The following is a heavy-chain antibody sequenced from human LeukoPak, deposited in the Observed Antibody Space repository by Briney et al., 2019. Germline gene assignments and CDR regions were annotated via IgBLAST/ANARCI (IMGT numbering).Heavy chain of an antibody. J-gene: IGHJ6*02. CDR3: ARSGYCSGGSCFDHGMDV. Sequence: GESLKVSCKGSGYSFTTYWIGWVRQMPGKGLEWMGIIYPGDSDTRYSPSFQGQVTISADKSISTAYLQWSSLKASDTAMYYCARSGYCSGGSCFDHGMDVWGQGTTVTVSS. CDR1: GYSFTTYW. D-gene: IGHD2-15*01. CDR2: IYPGDSDT. V-gene: IGHV5-51*01.